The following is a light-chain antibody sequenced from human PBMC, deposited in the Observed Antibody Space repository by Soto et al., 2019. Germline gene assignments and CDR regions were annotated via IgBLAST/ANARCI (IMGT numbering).Light chain of an antibody. CDR1: QSFTSN. CDR3: QQYNKGPLS. CDR2: GAS. J-gene: IGKJ3*01. V-gene: IGKV3-15*01. Sequence: EIVMTQSPATLSVSPGESATLSCRASQSFTSNLAWYQQKPGQAPRLLIYGASTRATGVPARFSGSGSGREFTLTISSLQSEDFAVCFCQQYNKGPLSFGPGTKVDIK.